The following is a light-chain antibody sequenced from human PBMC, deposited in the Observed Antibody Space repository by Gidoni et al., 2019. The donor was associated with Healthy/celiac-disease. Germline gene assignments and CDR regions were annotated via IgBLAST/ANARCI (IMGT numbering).Light chain of an antibody. CDR1: QSISSW. CDR2: DAS. V-gene: IGKV1-5*01. Sequence: DIQMTQSPSTLSASVGDRVTITCRASQSISSWLAWYQQKPGKAPKLLIYDASSLESGVPSRFSGSGSGTEFTLTISSLQPDDVATYYCQQYNSYVTFGGGTKVEIK. CDR3: QQYNSYVT. J-gene: IGKJ4*01.